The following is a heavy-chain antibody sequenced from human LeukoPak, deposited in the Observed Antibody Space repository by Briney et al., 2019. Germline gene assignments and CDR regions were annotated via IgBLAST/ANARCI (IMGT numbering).Heavy chain of an antibody. D-gene: IGHD2-15*01. J-gene: IGHJ6*03. V-gene: IGHV1-18*04. CDR1: GYTFTDYF. Sequence: ASVKVSCKASGYTFTDYFIHWVRQAPGQGLEWMGWISAYNGNTNYAQKLQGRVTMTTDTSTSTAYMELSSLRSEDTAVYYCARGLRYCSGGRCYFSPPYYYYMDVWGKGTTVTISS. CDR3: ARGLRYCSGGRCYFSPPYYYYMDV. CDR2: ISAYNGNT.